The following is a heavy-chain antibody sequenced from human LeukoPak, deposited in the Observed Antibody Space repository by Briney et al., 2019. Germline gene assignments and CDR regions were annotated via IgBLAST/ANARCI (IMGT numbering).Heavy chain of an antibody. CDR3: ARGAGYSSGWYDY. CDR2: INHSGST. Sequence: SEALSLTCAVYGGSFSGYYWSWIRQPPGKGLEWIGEINHSGSTNYNPSLKSRVTISVDTSKNQFSLKLSSVTAADTAVYYCARGAGYSSGWYDYWGQGTLVTVSS. D-gene: IGHD6-19*01. V-gene: IGHV4-34*01. J-gene: IGHJ4*02. CDR1: GGSFSGYY.